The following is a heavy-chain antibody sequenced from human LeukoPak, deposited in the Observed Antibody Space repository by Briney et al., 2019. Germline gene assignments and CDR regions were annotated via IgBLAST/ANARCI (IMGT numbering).Heavy chain of an antibody. CDR2: ISAYNGNT. CDR3: ARTGLKAPRFEVDY. V-gene: IGHV1-18*01. Sequence: ASVTVSCKASGYTFTSYGISWVRQAPGQGLEWMGWISAYNGNTNYAQKLQGRVTMTTDTSTSTAYMELRSLRSDDTAVYYCARTGLKAPRFEVDYWGQGTLVTVSS. J-gene: IGHJ4*02. CDR1: GYTFTSYG. D-gene: IGHD3-10*01.